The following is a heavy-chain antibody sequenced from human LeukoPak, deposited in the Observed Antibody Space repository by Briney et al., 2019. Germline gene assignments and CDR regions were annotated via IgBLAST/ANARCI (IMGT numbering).Heavy chain of an antibody. Sequence: PSETLSLTRTVSGGSISSYYWSWIRQPPGKGLEWIGYIYYSGSTNYNPSLKSRVTISVDTSKNQFSLKLSSVTAADTAVYYCAGDEGGQKGAFDIWGQGPMVTVSS. CDR1: GGSISSYY. J-gene: IGHJ3*02. CDR2: IYYSGST. CDR3: AGDEGGQKGAFDI. V-gene: IGHV4-59*01. D-gene: IGHD3-16*01.